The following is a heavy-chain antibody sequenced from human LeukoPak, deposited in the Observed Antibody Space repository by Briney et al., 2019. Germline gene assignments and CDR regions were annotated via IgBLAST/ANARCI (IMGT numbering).Heavy chain of an antibody. CDR3: ARAGYPGYSSGWYNYYYYGMDV. V-gene: IGHV3-53*01. D-gene: IGHD6-19*01. Sequence: GESLSLSCAASGLTFRGYAMSWVRQAPGKGLEWVSVIYSGGSTYYADSVKGRFTISRDNSKNTLYLQMNSLRAEDTAVYYCARAGYPGYSSGWYNYYYYGMDVWGKGTTVTVSS. CDR1: GLTFRGYA. J-gene: IGHJ6*04. CDR2: IYSGGST.